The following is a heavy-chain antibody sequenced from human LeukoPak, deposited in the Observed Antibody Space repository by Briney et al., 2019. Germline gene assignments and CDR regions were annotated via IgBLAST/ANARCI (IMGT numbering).Heavy chain of an antibody. D-gene: IGHD2-2*01. J-gene: IGHJ4*02. CDR3: ARPPADIVVVPAALEDY. CDR2: IYTDGRT. Sequence: GGSLRLSCAASGFTVSRNYMSWVRQAPGKGLEWVSVIYTDGRTYYTDSVKGRFTISRDNAKNSLYLQMNSLRAEDTAVYYCARPPADIVVVPAALEDYWGQGTLVTVSS. CDR1: GFTVSRNY. V-gene: IGHV3-53*01.